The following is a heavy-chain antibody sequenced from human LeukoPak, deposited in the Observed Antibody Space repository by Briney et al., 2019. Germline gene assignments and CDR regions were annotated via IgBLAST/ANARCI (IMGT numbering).Heavy chain of an antibody. CDR3: ASSTVVTPSSDY. Sequence: SETLSLTCAVYGGSFSGYYWSWIRQPPGKGLEWIGEINHSGSTNYNPSLKSRVTISVDTSKNQFSLKLGSVTAADTAVYYCASSTVVTPSSDYWGQGTLVTVSS. V-gene: IGHV4-34*01. J-gene: IGHJ4*02. CDR1: GGSFSGYY. D-gene: IGHD4-23*01. CDR2: INHSGST.